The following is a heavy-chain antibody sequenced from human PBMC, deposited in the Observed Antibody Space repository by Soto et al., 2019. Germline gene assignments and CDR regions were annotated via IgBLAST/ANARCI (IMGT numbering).Heavy chain of an antibody. CDR1: GGSISSGDYY. CDR2: IYYSGST. J-gene: IGHJ6*02. V-gene: IGHV4-30-4*01. CDR3: ARVRCSGGSCYDYYGMDV. Sequence: SETLSLTCTVSGGSISSGDYYWSWIRQPPGKGPEWIGYIYYSGSTYYNPSLKSRVTISVDTSKNQFSLKLSSVTAADTAVYYCARVRCSGGSCYDYYGMDVWGQGTTVTVSS. D-gene: IGHD2-15*01.